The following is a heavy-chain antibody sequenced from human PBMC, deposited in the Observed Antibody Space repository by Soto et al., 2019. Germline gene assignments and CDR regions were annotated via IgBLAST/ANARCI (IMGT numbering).Heavy chain of an antibody. CDR3: ERQGFRASYDYYYYGMDV. CDR2: IIPIIGTA. J-gene: IGHJ6*01. D-gene: IGHD1-26*01. CDR1: GGTFSSYA. V-gene: IGHV1-69*01. Sequence: QVQLVQSGAEVKKPGSSVKVSCKASGGTFSSYAISWVRQAPGQGLEWKGGIIPIIGTANYAQKYQGRVTITADESMSTAYRELSSLTADDTAVYYCERQGFRASYDYYYYGMDVWGHGTTVTVSS.